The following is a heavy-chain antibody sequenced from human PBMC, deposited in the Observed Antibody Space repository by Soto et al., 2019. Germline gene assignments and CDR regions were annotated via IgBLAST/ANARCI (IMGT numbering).Heavy chain of an antibody. Sequence: QVQLVQSGAEVKKPGASVKVSCKASGYTFTSYYMHWVRQATGQGLEWMGMINPSTGSTTSAQKFQGRVTLTRDTSTSTVYMELRSLRSEDTAVYCCARDYGDYVRLFDFWGQGTLVSVSS. CDR3: ARDYGDYVRLFDF. CDR2: INPSTGST. V-gene: IGHV1-46*03. J-gene: IGHJ4*02. D-gene: IGHD4-17*01. CDR1: GYTFTSYY.